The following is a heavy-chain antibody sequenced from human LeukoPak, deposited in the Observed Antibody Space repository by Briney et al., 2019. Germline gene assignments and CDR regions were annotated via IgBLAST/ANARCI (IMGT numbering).Heavy chain of an antibody. CDR1: GGSISSGSYC. CDR2: IYTSGST. CDR3: ARDNWNDPNWFDP. Sequence: SETLSLTCTVSGGSISSGSYCWSWIRQPAGKGLEWIGRIYTSGSTNYNPSLKSRVTISVDTSKNQFSLKLSSVTAADTAVYYCARDNWNDPNWFDPWGQGTLVTVSS. J-gene: IGHJ5*02. V-gene: IGHV4-61*02. D-gene: IGHD1-1*01.